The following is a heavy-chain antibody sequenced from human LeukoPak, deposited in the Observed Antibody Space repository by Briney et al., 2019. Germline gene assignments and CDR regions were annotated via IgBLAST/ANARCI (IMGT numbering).Heavy chain of an antibody. D-gene: IGHD3-22*01. J-gene: IGHJ4*02. CDR2: FDPEDGET. CDR3: ARTYYYDRSGYYLDY. CDR1: GGTFSSDA. V-gene: IGHV1-24*01. Sequence: ASVKVSCKASGGTFSSDAISWVRQAPGQGLEWMGGFDPEDGETIYAQKFQGRVTMTEDTSTDTAYMELSSLRSEDTAVYYCARTYYYDRSGYYLDYWGQGTLVTVSS.